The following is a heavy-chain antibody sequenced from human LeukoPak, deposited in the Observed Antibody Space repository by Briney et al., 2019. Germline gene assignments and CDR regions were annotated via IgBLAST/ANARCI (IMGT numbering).Heavy chain of an antibody. CDR1: GYTFTSYD. J-gene: IGHJ6*03. Sequence: ASVKVSCKASGYTFTSYDINWVRQATGQGLEWMGWMNPNSGNTGYAQKFQGRVTITRNTSISTAYMELSSLRSEDTAVYYCARGHVLRYFDWLPQIRHYYMDVWGNGTTVTVSS. CDR2: MNPNSGNT. CDR3: ARGHVLRYFDWLPQIRHYYMDV. V-gene: IGHV1-8*03. D-gene: IGHD3-9*01.